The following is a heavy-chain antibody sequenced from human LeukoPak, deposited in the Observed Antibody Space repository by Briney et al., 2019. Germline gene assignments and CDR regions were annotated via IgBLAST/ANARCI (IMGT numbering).Heavy chain of an antibody. J-gene: IGHJ4*02. CDR2: IYCSGST. CDR1: GGSISSSSYY. D-gene: IGHD4-17*01. CDR3: ARFSTVTTSY. V-gene: IGHV4-39*01. Sequence: SETLSLTCTVSGGSISSSSYYWGWIRQPPGKGLEWIGSIYCSGSTYYNPSLKSRVTISVDTSKNQFSLKLSSVTAADTAVYYCARFSTVTTSYWGQGTLVTVSP.